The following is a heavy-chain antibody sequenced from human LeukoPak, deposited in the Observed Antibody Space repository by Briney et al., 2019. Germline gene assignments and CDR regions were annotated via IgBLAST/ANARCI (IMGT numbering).Heavy chain of an antibody. CDR1: GFTFSSYS. Sequence: TGGSLRLSCAASGFTFSSYSMNWVRQAPGKGLEWVAVISYDGSNKYYADSVKGRFTISRDNSKNTLYLQMNSLRAEDTAVYYCARAHIAAAGIDYWGQGTLVTVSS. CDR3: ARAHIAAAGIDY. D-gene: IGHD6-13*01. J-gene: IGHJ4*02. CDR2: ISYDGSNK. V-gene: IGHV3-30*03.